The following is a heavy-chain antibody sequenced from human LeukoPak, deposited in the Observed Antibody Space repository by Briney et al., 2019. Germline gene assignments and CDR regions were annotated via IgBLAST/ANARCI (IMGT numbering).Heavy chain of an antibody. CDR1: GYTFSFYG. V-gene: IGHV1-18*01. CDR2: ISVYNGNT. J-gene: IGHJ4*02. D-gene: IGHD3-10*01. CDR3: ARDRRVLLWFGDLSESFDY. Sequence: ASVKVSCKASGYTFSFYGISWMRQAPGQGLEWMGWISVYNGNTNYAQKFQGRITMTTDTSTNTAYMELRSLRSDDSAVYYCARDRRVLLWFGDLSESFDYWGQGTLVSVSS.